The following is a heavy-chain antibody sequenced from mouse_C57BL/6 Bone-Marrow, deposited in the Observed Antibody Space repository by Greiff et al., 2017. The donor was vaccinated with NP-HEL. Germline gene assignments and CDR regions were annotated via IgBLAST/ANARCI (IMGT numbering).Heavy chain of an antibody. CDR1: GYTFTSYG. Sequence: QVQLKESGAELARPGASVKLSCKASGYTFTSYGISWVKQRTGQGLEWIGEIYPRSGNTYYNEKFKGKATLTADKSSSTAYMELRSLTSEDSAVYFCARTGLGRIFDYWGQGTTLTVSS. CDR3: ARTGLGRIFDY. D-gene: IGHD4-1*01. CDR2: IYPRSGNT. V-gene: IGHV1-81*01. J-gene: IGHJ2*01.